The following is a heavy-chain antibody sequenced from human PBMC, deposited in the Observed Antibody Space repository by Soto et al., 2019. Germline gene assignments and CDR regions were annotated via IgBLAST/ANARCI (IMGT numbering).Heavy chain of an antibody. J-gene: IGHJ6*02. V-gene: IGHV3-30-3*01. D-gene: IGHD3-10*01. CDR1: GFTFSSYA. Sequence: PGGSLRLSCAASGFTFSSYAMHWVRQAPGKGLGWVAVISYDGSNKYYADSVKGRFTISRDNSKNTLYLQMNSLRAEDTAVYYCARGDTMVRGIIMPYYYYGMDVWGQGTTVTVSS. CDR2: ISYDGSNK. CDR3: ARGDTMVRGIIMPYYYYGMDV.